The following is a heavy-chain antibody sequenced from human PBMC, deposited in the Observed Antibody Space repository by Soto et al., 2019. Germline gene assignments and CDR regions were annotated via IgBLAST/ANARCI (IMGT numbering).Heavy chain of an antibody. D-gene: IGHD6-13*01. CDR1: GFTFSSYW. V-gene: IGHV3-74*01. Sequence: EVQLVESGGGLVQPGGSLRLSCAASGFTFSSYWMHWVRQAPGKGLVWVSRIRSDGSSTSYADSVKGRFTSSRDNAKNTLYLQMNSLRAEDTAVYYCAREDFAAACGFWGQGTLVTVSS. CDR2: IRSDGSST. CDR3: AREDFAAACGF. J-gene: IGHJ4*02.